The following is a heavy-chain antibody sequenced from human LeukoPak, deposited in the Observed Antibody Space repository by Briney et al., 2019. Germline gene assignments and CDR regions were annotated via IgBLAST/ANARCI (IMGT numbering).Heavy chain of an antibody. J-gene: IGHJ4*02. D-gene: IGHD3-22*01. V-gene: IGHV1-2*06. CDR2: INPNSGGT. CDR1: GYTFTGYY. CDR3: ARDLSYYDSSGYLDY. Sequence: VASVKVSCKASGYTFTGYYMHWVRQAPGQGLEWMGRINPNSGGTNYAQKFQGRVTMTRDTSISTAYMELSRLRSDDTAVYYCARDLSYYDSSGYLDYWGQGTLVTVSS.